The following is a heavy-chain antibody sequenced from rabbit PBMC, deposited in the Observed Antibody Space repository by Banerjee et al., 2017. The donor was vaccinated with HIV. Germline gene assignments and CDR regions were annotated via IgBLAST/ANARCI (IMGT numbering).Heavy chain of an antibody. J-gene: IGHJ4*01. CDR2: IYTGDGNT. V-gene: IGHV1S47*01. CDR3: ARVSDGSGWYFNL. Sequence: QEQLEESGGGLVQPEGSLTLTCKASGFDFSSNAMCWVRQAPGKRPEWIACIYTGDGNTYYASWAKGRFTISKTSSTTVTLQMTSLTAADTATYFCARVSDGSGWYFNLWGQGTLVTVS. CDR1: GFDFSSNA. D-gene: IGHD1-1*01.